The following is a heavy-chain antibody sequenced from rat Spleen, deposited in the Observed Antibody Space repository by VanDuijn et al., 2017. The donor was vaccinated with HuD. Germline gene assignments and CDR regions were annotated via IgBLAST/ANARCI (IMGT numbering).Heavy chain of an antibody. CDR1: GFTFNKYL. J-gene: IGHJ4*01. V-gene: IGHV5-31*01. CDR2: ITNTGGST. Sequence: EVQLVESGEGLVQPGRSLKLSCVASGFTFNKYLMNLIRQAPGRGLEWVVSITNTGGSTYYPDSVKGRFTISRDNAKSTLYLQMNSLRSEDTATYCCARVTTMGHVMDAWGQGASVTVSS. CDR3: ARVTTMGHVMDA. D-gene: IGHD1-7*01.